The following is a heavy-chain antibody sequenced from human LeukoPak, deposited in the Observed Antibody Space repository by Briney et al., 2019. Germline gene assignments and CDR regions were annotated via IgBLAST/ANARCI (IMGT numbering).Heavy chain of an antibody. V-gene: IGHV4-39*07. Sequence: PSETLSLTCTVSGDSISSTSYYWGWIRQPPGKGLEWIGSIYYSGSTYYNPSLKSRVTISVDTSKNQFSLKLSSVTAADTAVYYCARENELPNQSIDYWGQGTLVTVSS. CDR2: IYYSGST. J-gene: IGHJ4*02. D-gene: IGHD2-15*01. CDR3: ARENELPNQSIDY. CDR1: GDSISSTSYY.